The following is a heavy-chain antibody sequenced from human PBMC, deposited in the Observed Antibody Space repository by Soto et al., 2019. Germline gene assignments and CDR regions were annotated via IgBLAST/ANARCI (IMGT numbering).Heavy chain of an antibody. D-gene: IGHD1-1*01. V-gene: IGHV1-46*01. Sequence: QVQMVQSGAEVKKPGASVKVSCKASGYTFIDYYIHWVRQAPGQGLEGMGIINPSGYTSTLSQRFQGRLSMTCETSTSTVYMKLGSLTSEDTAICYNTRDLHGAFTTMTQWGQGTLVTVSS. CDR3: TRDLHGAFTTMTQ. CDR1: GYTFIDYY. J-gene: IGHJ4*02. CDR2: INPSGYTS.